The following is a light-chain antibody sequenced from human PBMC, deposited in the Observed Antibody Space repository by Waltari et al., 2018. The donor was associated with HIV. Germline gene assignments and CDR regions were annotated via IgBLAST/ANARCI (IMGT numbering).Light chain of an antibody. Sequence: QAVLIHLPSMSCAPGPMLSITCPESGAHGGRNSVSWYRQFPGTAPKLLIYKTNQRTSGVPGRFSGSKSGTSASLAISGRQSDDESVYYCAAWDDSLNGPLFGGGTQLTVL. CDR2: KTN. CDR1: GAHGGRNS. CDR3: AAWDDSLNGPL. J-gene: IGLJ2*01. V-gene: IGLV1-44*01.